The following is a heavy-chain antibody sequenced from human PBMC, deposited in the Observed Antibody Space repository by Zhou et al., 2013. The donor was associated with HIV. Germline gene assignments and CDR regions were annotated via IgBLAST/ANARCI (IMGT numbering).Heavy chain of an antibody. CDR1: STPFTGYY. CDR3: ARSVPAARPGYYYYYMDV. Sequence: QVQLVQSGAEVKKPGASVKVSCKALSTPFTGYYMHWVRQAPGQGLEWMGWINPKTGGTNYAQKFEDRVTMTRDTSISTAYMELSSLTADDTAVYYCARSVPAARPGYYYYYMDVWAKGHGHRLL. D-gene: IGHD2-2*01. CDR2: INPKTGGT. J-gene: IGHJ6*03. V-gene: IGHV1-2*02.